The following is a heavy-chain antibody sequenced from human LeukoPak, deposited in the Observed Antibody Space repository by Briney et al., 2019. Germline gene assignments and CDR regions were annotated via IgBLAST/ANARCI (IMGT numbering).Heavy chain of an antibody. Sequence: GTLRLSCAASGFTFSSYGMSWVRQAPGKGLEWVSAISGSGGRTYYADSVKGRVTISRDNSKNTLYLQMNSLRAEDTAVYYCARDENYYDSSGGFYWGQGTLVTVSS. CDR1: GFTFSSYG. J-gene: IGHJ4*02. CDR2: ISGSGGRT. V-gene: IGHV3-23*01. D-gene: IGHD3-22*01. CDR3: ARDENYYDSSGGFY.